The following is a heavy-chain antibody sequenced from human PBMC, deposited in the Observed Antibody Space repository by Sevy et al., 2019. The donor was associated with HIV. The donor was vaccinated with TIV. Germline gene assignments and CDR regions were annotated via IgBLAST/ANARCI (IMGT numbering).Heavy chain of an antibody. V-gene: IGHV3-30-3*01. D-gene: IGHD3-22*01. CDR1: GFTFSSYA. CDR3: EAFQYYYDSSGPY. Sequence: GSLRLSCAASGFTFSSYAMHWVRQAPGKGLEWVAVISYDGSNKYYADSVKGRFTISRDNSKNTLYLQMNSLRAEDTAVYYCEAFQYYYDSSGPYWGQGTLVTVSS. CDR2: ISYDGSNK. J-gene: IGHJ4*02.